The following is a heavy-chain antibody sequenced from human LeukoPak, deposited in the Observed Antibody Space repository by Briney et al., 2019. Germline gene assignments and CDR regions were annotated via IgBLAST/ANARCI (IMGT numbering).Heavy chain of an antibody. CDR3: ARARREMVRGVIIPDAFDI. CDR2: IYYSGST. V-gene: IGHV4-30-4*01. CDR1: GGSISSGDYY. Sequence: SQTLSLTCTVSGGSISSGDYYWSWIRQPPGKGLEWIGYIYYSGSTYYNPSLKSRATISVDTSKNQFSLKLSSVTAADTAVYYCARARREMVRGVIIPDAFDIWGQGTMVTVSS. J-gene: IGHJ3*02. D-gene: IGHD3-10*01.